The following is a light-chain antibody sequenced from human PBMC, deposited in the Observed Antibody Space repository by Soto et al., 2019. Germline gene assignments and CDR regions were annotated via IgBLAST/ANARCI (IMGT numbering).Light chain of an antibody. J-gene: IGLJ1*01. CDR1: SSDVGGYDY. Sequence: QSALTQPASVSGSPGQSITISCTGTSSDVGGYDYVSWYQLHPGKAPKLMVFEVNNRPSGVSYRFSGSKSGNTASLTISGLQAEDEADYFCSSYSISTAYLFXTGTKVTVL. CDR2: EVN. V-gene: IGLV2-14*01. CDR3: SSYSISTAYL.